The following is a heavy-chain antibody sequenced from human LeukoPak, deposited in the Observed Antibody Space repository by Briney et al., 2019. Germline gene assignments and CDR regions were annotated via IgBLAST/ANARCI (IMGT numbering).Heavy chain of an antibody. D-gene: IGHD1-1*01. J-gene: IGHJ6*03. CDR2: IKQDGSEK. V-gene: IGHV3-7*01. Sequence: GGSLRLSCAASGFTFSSNWMSWVRQAPGKGLEWVANIKQDGSEKYYVDSVKGRFTISRDNAKNSLYLQMNSLRAEDTAVYYCAKVFGTTAWYMDVWGKGTTVTVSS. CDR3: AKVFGTTAWYMDV. CDR1: GFTFSSNW.